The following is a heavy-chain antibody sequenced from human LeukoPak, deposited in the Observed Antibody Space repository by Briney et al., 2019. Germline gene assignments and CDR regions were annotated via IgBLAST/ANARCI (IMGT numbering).Heavy chain of an antibody. CDR3: ARGSMIVVARNWFDP. CDR2: INPNSGDT. Sequence: AASVKVSCKASGYTFTGYYMHWVRQAPGQGLEWMGWINPNSGDTNYAQKFQGRVTMTRDTSISTAYMELSRLRSDDTAVYYCARGSMIVVARNWFDPWGQGTLVTVSS. J-gene: IGHJ5*02. CDR1: GYTFTGYY. D-gene: IGHD3-22*01. V-gene: IGHV1-2*02.